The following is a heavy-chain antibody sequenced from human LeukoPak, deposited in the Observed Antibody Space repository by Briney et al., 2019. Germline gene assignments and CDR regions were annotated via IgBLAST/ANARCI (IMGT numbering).Heavy chain of an antibody. CDR3: AKDRAVISWGSLFYYYYGMDV. D-gene: IGHD6-13*01. CDR2: ISYDGSNK. J-gene: IGHJ6*02. Sequence: GRSLRLSCAASGFTFSSYGMHWVRQAPGKGLEWVAVISYDGSNKYYADSVKGRFTISRDNSKNTLYLQMNSLRAEDTAVYYCAKDRAVISWGSLFYYYYGMDVWGQGTTVTVSS. V-gene: IGHV3-30*18. CDR1: GFTFSSYG.